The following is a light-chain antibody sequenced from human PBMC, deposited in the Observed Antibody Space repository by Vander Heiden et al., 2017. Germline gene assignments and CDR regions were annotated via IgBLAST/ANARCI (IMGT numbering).Light chain of an antibody. V-gene: IGKV4-1*01. CDR2: WAS. CDR3: QQYYSTAWT. Sequence: LVIPPPPDSLAVSLGESATINGKSSQSVLYSTNNKNYLAGYQQKPGKPPKLLIYWASTREAGVPDRFIGSGSGTDFTLTISSLQAEDVAVYYCQQYYSTAWTFGQGTKVEIK. J-gene: IGKJ1*01. CDR1: QSVLYSTNNKNY.